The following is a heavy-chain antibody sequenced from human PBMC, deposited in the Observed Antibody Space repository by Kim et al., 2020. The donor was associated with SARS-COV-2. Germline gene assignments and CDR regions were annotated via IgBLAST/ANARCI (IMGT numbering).Heavy chain of an antibody. CDR2: IIPIFGTA. CDR3: ASPMGDFWSGYITPVVWRLDY. CDR1: GGTFSSYA. V-gene: IGHV1-69*13. D-gene: IGHD3-3*01. J-gene: IGHJ4*02. Sequence: SVKVSCKASGGTFSSYAISWVRQAPGQGLEWMGGIIPIFGTANYAQKFQGRVTITADESTSTAYMELSSLRSEDTAVYYCASPMGDFWSGYITPVVWRLDYWGQGTLVTVSS.